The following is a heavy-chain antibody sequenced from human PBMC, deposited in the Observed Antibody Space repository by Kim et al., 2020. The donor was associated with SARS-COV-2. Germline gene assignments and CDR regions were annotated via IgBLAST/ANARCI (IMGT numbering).Heavy chain of an antibody. CDR2: ISASGGST. V-gene: IGHV3-23*01. CDR3: AKESSNWWFDY. CDR1: GFTFKTYA. J-gene: IGHJ4*02. Sequence: GGSLRLSCVASGFTFKTYAMSWVRQAPGKGLEWVSSISASGGSTYDADSVKGRFTISRDNSKNTLYLQMYSLRAEDTALYYCAKESSNWWFDYWGQGTLVTVSS. D-gene: IGHD6-13*01.